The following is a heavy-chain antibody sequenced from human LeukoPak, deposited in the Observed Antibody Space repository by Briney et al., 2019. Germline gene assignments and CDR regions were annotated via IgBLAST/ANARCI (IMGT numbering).Heavy chain of an antibody. CDR2: IRSKANNYAT. V-gene: IGHV3-73*01. Sequence: GGSLRLSCAASGFTFSGSTVHWVRQASGKGLEWVGRIRSKANNYATAYATSVKGRFTLSRDDSKNTAYLQMNSLKTEDTAVYYCIRGAASGSYYGFDVWGQGAAVTVSS. CDR3: IRGAASGSYYGFDV. D-gene: IGHD1-26*01. CDR1: GFTFSGST. J-gene: IGHJ6*02.